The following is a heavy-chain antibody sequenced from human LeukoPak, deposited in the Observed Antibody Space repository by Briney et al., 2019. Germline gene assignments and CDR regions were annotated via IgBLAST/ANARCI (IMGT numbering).Heavy chain of an antibody. CDR3: ARHLTFFDY. CDR1: GLTFSDYW. Sequence: GGSLRLSCVVSGLTFSDYWMSWVRHAPGKGLEWVGNIKQDGSETYYGDSVKGRFTISRDNAKKSLYLQMNNLRAEDTAVYYCARHLTFFDYWGQGALVSVSS. J-gene: IGHJ4*02. CDR2: IKQDGSET. V-gene: IGHV3-7*01. D-gene: IGHD4/OR15-4a*01.